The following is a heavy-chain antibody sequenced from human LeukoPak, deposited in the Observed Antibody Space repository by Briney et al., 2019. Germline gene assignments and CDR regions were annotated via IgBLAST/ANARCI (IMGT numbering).Heavy chain of an antibody. J-gene: IGHJ6*03. CDR2: ISAYNGNT. D-gene: IGHD4-23*01. V-gene: IGHV1-18*01. CDR1: GYTFTSYG. CDR3: ARDQPGGYYYYMDV. Sequence: ASVKVSCKASGYTFTSYGISWVRQAPGQGLEWMGWISAYNGNTNYAQKLQGRVTMTTDTCTSTAYMELRSLRSDDTAVYYCARDQPGGYYYYMDVWGKGTTVTVSS.